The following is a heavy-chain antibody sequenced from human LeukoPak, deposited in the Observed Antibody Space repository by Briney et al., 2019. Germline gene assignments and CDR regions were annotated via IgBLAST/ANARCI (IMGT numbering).Heavy chain of an antibody. CDR3: ARVAYYYDSSGYYTNWFDP. V-gene: IGHV4-59*08. J-gene: IGHJ5*02. CDR1: GGSISSYY. CDR2: IYYSGST. D-gene: IGHD3-22*01. Sequence: PSETLSLTCTVSGGSISSYYWSWIRQPPGKGLVWIGYIYYSGSTNYNPSLKSRVTISVDTSKNQFSLKLSSVTAADTAVYYCARVAYYYDSSGYYTNWFDPWGQGTLVTVSS.